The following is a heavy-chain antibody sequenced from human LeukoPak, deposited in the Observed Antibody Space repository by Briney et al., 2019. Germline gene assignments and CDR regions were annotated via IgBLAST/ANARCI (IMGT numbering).Heavy chain of an antibody. D-gene: IGHD6-13*01. CDR2: MNPNSGNT. Sequence: ASVKVSCKASGYTFTSYGISWVRQAPGQGLERMGWMNPNSGNTGYAQKFQGRVTMTRNTSISTAYMELSSLRSEDTAVYYCARDIQQLGDYWGQGTLVTVSS. CDR3: ARDIQQLGDY. J-gene: IGHJ4*02. V-gene: IGHV1-8*02. CDR1: GYTFTSYG.